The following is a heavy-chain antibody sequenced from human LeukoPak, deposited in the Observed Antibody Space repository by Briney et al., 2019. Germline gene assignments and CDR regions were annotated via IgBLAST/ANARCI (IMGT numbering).Heavy chain of an antibody. V-gene: IGHV4-4*02. CDR3: ARHKYSSGWPPEGAFDI. D-gene: IGHD6-19*01. J-gene: IGHJ3*02. CDR1: GDSIRNDYW. Sequence: PSGTLSLTCVVSGDSIRNDYWWNWVRQPPGKGLEWIGEIYHSGSTNYNPSLKSRVTISVDTSKNQFSLKLSSVTAADTAVYYCARHKYSSGWPPEGAFDIWGQGTMVTVSS. CDR2: IYHSGST.